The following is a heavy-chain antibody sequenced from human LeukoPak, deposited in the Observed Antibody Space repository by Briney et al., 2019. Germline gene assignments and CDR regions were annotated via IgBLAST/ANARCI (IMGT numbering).Heavy chain of an antibody. J-gene: IGHJ4*02. V-gene: IGHV3-21*01. CDR1: GFTFSSYS. D-gene: IGHD6-19*01. CDR3: ARDSIAVAGTSRY. Sequence: GGSLRLSCAAPGFTFSSYSMNWVRQAPGKGLEWVSSISSSSSYIYYADSVKGRFTISRDNAKNSLYLQMNSLRAEDTAVYYCARDSIAVAGTSRYWGQGTLVTVSS. CDR2: ISSSSSYI.